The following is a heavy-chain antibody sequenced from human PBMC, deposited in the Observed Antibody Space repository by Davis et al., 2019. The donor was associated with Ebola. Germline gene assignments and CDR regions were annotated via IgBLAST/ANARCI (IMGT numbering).Heavy chain of an antibody. Sequence: ASVKVSCKASGYTFTSYAMHWVLQAPGHRLAWLGWVNAGNGNTKYSQKFQGRVTITRDTSASTAYLELSSLRSEDTAVYYCARDLGQWLVLGAFDIWGQGTMVTVSS. J-gene: IGHJ3*02. V-gene: IGHV1-3*01. CDR2: VNAGNGNT. CDR1: GYTFTSYA. D-gene: IGHD6-19*01. CDR3: ARDLGQWLVLGAFDI.